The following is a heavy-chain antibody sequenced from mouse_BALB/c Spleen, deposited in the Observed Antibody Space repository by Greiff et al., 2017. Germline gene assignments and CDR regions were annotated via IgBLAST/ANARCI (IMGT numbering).Heavy chain of an antibody. CDR1: GFTFSDYY. CDR2: ISDGGSYT. Sequence: EVHLVESGGGLVKPGGSLKLSCAASGFTFSDYYMYWVRQTPEKRLEWVATISDGGSYTYYPDSVKGRFTISRDNAKNTPFLQMTSLRSEDTAMYYCARSGDYASWFAYWGQGTLVTVSA. CDR3: ARSGDYASWFAY. D-gene: IGHD1-1*02. J-gene: IGHJ3*01. V-gene: IGHV5-4*02.